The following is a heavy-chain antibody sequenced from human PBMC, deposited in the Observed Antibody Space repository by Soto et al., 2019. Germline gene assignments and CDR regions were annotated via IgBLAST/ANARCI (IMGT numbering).Heavy chain of an antibody. CDR2: ISHSGIT. J-gene: IGHJ5*02. CDR1: GGSITSANW. Sequence: SETLSLTCAVSGGSITSANWWTWVRQPPGGGLEWIGEISHSGITNYKASLKSRVTMSVDKTKNDVSLKLTSVTAADTAVYYCARVLRGWFDPWGQGTPVTVS. V-gene: IGHV4-4*02. CDR3: ARVLRGWFDP.